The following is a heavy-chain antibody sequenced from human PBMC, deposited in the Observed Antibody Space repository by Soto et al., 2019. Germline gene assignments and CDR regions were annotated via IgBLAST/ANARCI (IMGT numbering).Heavy chain of an antibody. V-gene: IGHV1-69*12. CDR2: IIPIFGTA. J-gene: IGHJ6*02. D-gene: IGHD2-2*01. CDR3: ARTRDIVLVPAAILYYYYGMDV. CDR1: GGTFSSYA. Sequence: QVQLVQSGAEVKKPGSSVKVSCKASGGTFSSYAISWVRQAPGQGLEWMGGIIPIFGTANYAQKFQGRVTNTADESTSTDYMELSSLRSEDTAVYYCARTRDIVLVPAAILYYYYGMDVWGQGTTVTVSS.